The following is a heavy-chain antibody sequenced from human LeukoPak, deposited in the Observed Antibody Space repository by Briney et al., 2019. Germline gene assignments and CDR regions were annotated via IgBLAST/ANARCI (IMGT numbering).Heavy chain of an antibody. CDR1: GFTLSSNW. CDR3: ARVRGEG. D-gene: IGHD3-16*01. J-gene: IGHJ4*02. CDR2: IDTDGRST. Sequence: GGSLRLSCAGSGFTLSSNWMHWVRQGPGKGLVWVSRIDTDGRSTNYADAVKGRFTISRDNAKGTLYLQMNSLRAEDTAVYYCARVRGEGWGQGTLVTVSS. V-gene: IGHV3-74*01.